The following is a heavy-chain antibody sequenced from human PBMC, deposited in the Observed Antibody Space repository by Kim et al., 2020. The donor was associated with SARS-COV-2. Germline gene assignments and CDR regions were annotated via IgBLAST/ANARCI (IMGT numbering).Heavy chain of an antibody. V-gene: IGHV3-48*03. J-gene: IGHJ6*02. D-gene: IGHD3-10*01. CDR3: ARDRIGELTPLYYYGMDV. CDR1: GFTFSSYE. CDR2: ISSSGSTI. Sequence: GGSLRLSCAASGFTFSSYEMNWVRQAPGKGLEWVSYISSSGSTIYYADSVKGRFTISRDNAKNSLYLQMNSLRAEDTAVYYCARDRIGELTPLYYYGMDVWGQGTTVTVSS.